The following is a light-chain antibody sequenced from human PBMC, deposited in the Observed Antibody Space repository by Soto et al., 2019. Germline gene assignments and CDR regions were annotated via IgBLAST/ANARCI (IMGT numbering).Light chain of an antibody. Sequence: DIQMTQSPSTLSASVGDRVTITCRASQSISSWLAWYQQKPGKAPKLLIYDRSSLESGVPSRFSGRGSGTERTLTISSLQTDDFATYYWQQYDSYPYTFGQGTKLEIK. V-gene: IGKV1-5*01. CDR2: DRS. CDR3: QQYDSYPYT. J-gene: IGKJ2*01. CDR1: QSISSW.